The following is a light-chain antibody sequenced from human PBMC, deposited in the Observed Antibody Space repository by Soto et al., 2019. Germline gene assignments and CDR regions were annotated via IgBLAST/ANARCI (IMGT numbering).Light chain of an antibody. CDR3: QQADSFPLS. CDR2: AAS. V-gene: IGKV1-12*01. J-gene: IGKJ4*01. CDR1: QSIYKW. Sequence: DIQMTQSPSSVSASIGDRVTISCRASQSIYKWLVWYQQKPGKAPKLLIYAASSLQSGVPSRFSGRGYWTDFTLTISSLQPEDFATYYCQQADSFPLSFGGGTQVEI.